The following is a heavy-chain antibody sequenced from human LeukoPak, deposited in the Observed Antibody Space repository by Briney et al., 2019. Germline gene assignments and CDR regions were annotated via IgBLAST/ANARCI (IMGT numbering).Heavy chain of an antibody. CDR3: ARASGSYYWFDP. Sequence: SETLSLTCTVSGGSISSSSYYWGWIRQPPGKGLEWIGSIYYSGSTYYNPSLKSRVTISVDTSKNQFSLKLSSVTAADTAVYYCARASGSYYWFDPWGQGTLVTVSS. J-gene: IGHJ5*02. CDR1: GGSISSSSYY. D-gene: IGHD1-26*01. CDR2: IYYSGST. V-gene: IGHV4-39*01.